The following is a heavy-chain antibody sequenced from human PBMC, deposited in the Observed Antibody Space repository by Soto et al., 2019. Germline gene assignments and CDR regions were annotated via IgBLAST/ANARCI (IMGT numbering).Heavy chain of an antibody. V-gene: IGHV3-33*01. D-gene: IGHD2-2*01. CDR3: ARGIVVPAAMRGDYFDY. CDR1: GFTFSSYG. CDR2: IWYDGSNK. J-gene: IGHJ4*02. Sequence: QVQLVESGGGVVQPGRSLRLSCAASGFTFSSYGMHWVRQAPGKGLEWVAVIWYDGSNKYYADSVKGRFTISRDNSKNTLYLQMNSLRAEDTAVYYCARGIVVPAAMRGDYFDYWGQGTLVTVSS.